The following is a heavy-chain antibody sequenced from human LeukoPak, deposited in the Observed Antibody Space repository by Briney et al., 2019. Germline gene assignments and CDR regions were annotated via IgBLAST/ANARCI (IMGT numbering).Heavy chain of an antibody. CDR3: ARDLGTAGRPNDN. J-gene: IGHJ4*02. V-gene: IGHV4-39*07. Sequence: SETLSLTCTVSGGSISSSSYYWGWIRQPPGKGLEWIGEIYHSGSTNYNPSLKSRVTISVDKSKNQFSLKLTSVTAADTAVYFCARDLGTAGRPNDNWGQGILVTVSS. CDR2: IYHSGST. CDR1: GGSISSSSYY. D-gene: IGHD2-21*02.